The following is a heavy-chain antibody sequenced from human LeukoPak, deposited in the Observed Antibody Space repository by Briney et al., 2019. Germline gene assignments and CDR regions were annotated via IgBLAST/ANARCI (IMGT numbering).Heavy chain of an antibody. D-gene: IGHD2-15*01. CDR2: ISGNGRST. CDR3: TRDIGRLRGDAFDF. Sequence: GGSLRLSCTASGFTFSTYAMHWVRQAPGKGLEYVSGISGNGRSTFYASSVKGRFTVSRDNSKDTLYLQMGSLRAEDMAVYYCTRDIGRLRGDAFDFWGQGTMVTVSS. CDR1: GFTFSTYA. V-gene: IGHV3-64*01. J-gene: IGHJ3*01.